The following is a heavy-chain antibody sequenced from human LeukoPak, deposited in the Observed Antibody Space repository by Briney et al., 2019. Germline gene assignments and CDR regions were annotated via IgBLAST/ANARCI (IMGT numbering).Heavy chain of an antibody. Sequence: RGESLKISCKGSGYSFTSYWISWGRQMPGKGREGMGRIDPRDSYTKYSPSFQGHVSISADKSISTAYLQWSSLKASDTATYYCARLESSGYYVYWGQGTLVTVSS. V-gene: IGHV5-10-1*01. J-gene: IGHJ4*02. CDR1: GYSFTSYW. CDR3: ARLESSGYYVY. D-gene: IGHD3-22*01. CDR2: IDPRDSYT.